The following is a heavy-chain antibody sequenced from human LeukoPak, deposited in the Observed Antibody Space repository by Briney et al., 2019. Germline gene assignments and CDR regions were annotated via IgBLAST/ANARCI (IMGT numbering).Heavy chain of an antibody. CDR2: IYYSGTT. CDR1: GGSISSTNFY. J-gene: IGHJ6*02. CDR3: ARDQIEQWLDYYYYYGMDV. V-gene: IGHV4-39*07. D-gene: IGHD6-19*01. Sequence: PSETLSLTCTVSGGSISSTNFYWGWIRQPPGKGLEWIGSIYYSGTTYYNPSLKSRVTISVDTSKNQFSLKLSSVTAADTAVYYCARDQIEQWLDYYYYYGMDVWGQGTTVTVSS.